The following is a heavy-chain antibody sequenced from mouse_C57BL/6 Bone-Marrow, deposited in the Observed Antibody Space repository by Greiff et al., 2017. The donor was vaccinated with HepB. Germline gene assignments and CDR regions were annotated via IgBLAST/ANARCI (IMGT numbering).Heavy chain of an antibody. Sequence: VQLQQSGAELVRPGTSVKLSCKASGYAFTNYLIEWVKQRPGQGLEWIGVINPGSGGTNYNEKFKGKATLTADKSSSTAYMQLSSLTSEDSAVYFCARDTTVFDYWGQGTTLTVSS. D-gene: IGHD1-1*01. CDR1: GYAFTNYL. CDR3: ARDTTVFDY. J-gene: IGHJ2*01. V-gene: IGHV1-54*01. CDR2: INPGSGGT.